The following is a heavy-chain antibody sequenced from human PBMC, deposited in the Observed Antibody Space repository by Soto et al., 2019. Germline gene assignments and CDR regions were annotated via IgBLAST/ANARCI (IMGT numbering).Heavy chain of an antibody. CDR3: ALRYYYDPEGAFDV. CDR2: INSDGSST. Sequence: EVQLVESGGGLVQRGGSLRLSCAASGFTFSSYWMNWVRQAPGKGLVWVSHINSDGSSTSYADSVKGRFTISRDNAKNNLYLQMNSLRTEDTAVYYCALRYYYDPEGAFDVWGQGTMVTVSS. D-gene: IGHD3-22*01. J-gene: IGHJ3*01. CDR1: GFTFSSYW. V-gene: IGHV3-74*01.